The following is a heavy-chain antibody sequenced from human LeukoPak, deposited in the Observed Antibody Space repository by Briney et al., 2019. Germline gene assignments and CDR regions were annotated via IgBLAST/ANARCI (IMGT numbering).Heavy chain of an antibody. J-gene: IGHJ6*02. CDR3: ASVSAISSWFYHGMDV. Sequence: GGSLRLSCAASGFTFSSYSMNWVRQAPGKGLEWVSFISSSSSYIYYADSVKGRFTISRDNAKNSLYLQMNSLRAEDTAVYYCASVSAISSWFYHGMDVWGQGTTVTVSS. CDR2: ISSSSSYI. CDR1: GFTFSSYS. V-gene: IGHV3-21*01. D-gene: IGHD6-13*01.